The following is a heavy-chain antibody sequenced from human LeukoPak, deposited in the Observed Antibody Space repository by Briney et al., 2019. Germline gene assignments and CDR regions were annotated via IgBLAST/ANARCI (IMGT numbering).Heavy chain of an antibody. CDR2: INPNSGGT. Sequence: ASVKVSCKASGYTFTGYYMHWVRQAPGQGLEWMGWINPNSGGTNYAQKFQGWVTMARDTSISTAYMELSRLRSDDTAVYYCARDIEAYCGGDCQGPFDPWGQGTLVTVSS. CDR3: ARDIEAYCGGDCQGPFDP. D-gene: IGHD2-21*02. CDR1: GYTFTGYY. J-gene: IGHJ5*02. V-gene: IGHV1-2*04.